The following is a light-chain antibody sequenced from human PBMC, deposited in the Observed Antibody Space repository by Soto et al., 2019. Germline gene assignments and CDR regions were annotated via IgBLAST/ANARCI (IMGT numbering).Light chain of an antibody. CDR1: RSNIGSGA. Sequence: QSALTQPPSASGTPGQRVTISCSGSRSNIGSGAVNWYQQLPGTAPKLLIYSNNQRPSGVPDRFSGSKSGTSASLAISGLQSDDETDYYCAAWDGSLNGWVFGGGTKLTVL. CDR3: AAWDGSLNGWV. V-gene: IGLV1-44*01. CDR2: SNN. J-gene: IGLJ3*02.